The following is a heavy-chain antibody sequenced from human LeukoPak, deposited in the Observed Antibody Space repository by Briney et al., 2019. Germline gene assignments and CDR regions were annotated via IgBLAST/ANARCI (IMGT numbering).Heavy chain of an antibody. J-gene: IGHJ4*02. CDR2: IYYSGST. CDR1: GGSISSYY. Sequence: PSETLSLTCTVSGGSISSYYWSWIRQPPGKGLEWIGYIYYSGSTNYNPSLKSRVTISVDTSKNQFSLKLSSVTAADTAVYYCARDRSRYSYGIDYWGQGTLVTVSS. V-gene: IGHV4-59*01. D-gene: IGHD5-18*01. CDR3: ARDRSRYSYGIDY.